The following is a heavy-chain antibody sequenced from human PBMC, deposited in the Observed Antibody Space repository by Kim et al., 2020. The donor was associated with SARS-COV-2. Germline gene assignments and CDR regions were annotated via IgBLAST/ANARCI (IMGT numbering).Heavy chain of an antibody. J-gene: IGHJ2*01. V-gene: IGHV4-34*01. Sequence: SETLSLTCAVYGGSFSGYYWSWIRQPPGKGLEWIGEINHSGSTNYNPSLKSRVTISVDTSKNQFSLKLGSVTAADTAVYYCARLAAHYDIFTGYYLPRSYWYFDLWGRGTLVTVSS. D-gene: IGHD3-9*01. CDR2: INHSGST. CDR3: ARLAAHYDIFTGYYLPRSYWYFDL. CDR1: GGSFSGYY.